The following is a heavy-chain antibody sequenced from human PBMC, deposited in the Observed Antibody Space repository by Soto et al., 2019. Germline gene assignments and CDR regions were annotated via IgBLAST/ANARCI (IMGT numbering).Heavy chain of an antibody. CDR1: GFTFSSYD. J-gene: IGHJ3*02. V-gene: IGHV3-13*05. Sequence: ESGGGLVQPGGSLRLSCAASGFTFSSYDMHWVRQATGKGLEWVSAIGTAGDPYYPGSMKGRFTISRENAKNSLYLQMNSLRAGDTAVYYCARGLRDSSGWYSAFDIWGQGTMVTVSS. CDR3: ARGLRDSSGWYSAFDI. CDR2: IGTAGDP. D-gene: IGHD6-19*01.